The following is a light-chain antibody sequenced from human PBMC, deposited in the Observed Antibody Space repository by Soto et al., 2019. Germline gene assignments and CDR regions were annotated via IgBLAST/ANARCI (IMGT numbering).Light chain of an antibody. CDR1: QSVSSSY. CDR3: QQDGT. J-gene: IGKJ1*01. Sequence: PGERVTLSCRASQSVSSSYLTWYQQKPGQAPRLLICGASTRATSIPARFSGSGSGTDFTLTISSLQPENFSVYYCQQDGTFGQGTKVEIK. V-gene: IGKV3D-7*01. CDR2: GAS.